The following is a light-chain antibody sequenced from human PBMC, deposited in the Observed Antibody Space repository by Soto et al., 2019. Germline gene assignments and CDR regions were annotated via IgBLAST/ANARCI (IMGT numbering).Light chain of an antibody. CDR2: AAS. Sequence: DIQMTQSPSSLSASVGDRVTTTCRASQGIRNDLDWFQQKPGKAPKLLTYAASNLQSGVPPRFSGSGSGTEFTLTIRSLQPDDIAAYYCQQYSSDSAWTFGEGTKVDIK. CDR1: QGIRND. V-gene: IGKV1-17*01. CDR3: QQYSSDSAWT. J-gene: IGKJ1*01.